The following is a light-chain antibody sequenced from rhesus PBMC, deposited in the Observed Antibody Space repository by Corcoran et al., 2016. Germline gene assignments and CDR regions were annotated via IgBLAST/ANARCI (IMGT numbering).Light chain of an antibody. J-gene: IGKJ3*01. V-gene: IGKV1-22*01. CDR3: LQFSSSPFT. Sequence: DIQMTQSPSSLSASVGDTVTITCRASQSICSWLDWYQQKPGKAPKLLIYQASTLHSGVPSRFSGSGSGTDFTLTITSLQPEDFASYYCLQFSSSPFTFGPGTKLDIK. CDR2: QAS. CDR1: QSICSW.